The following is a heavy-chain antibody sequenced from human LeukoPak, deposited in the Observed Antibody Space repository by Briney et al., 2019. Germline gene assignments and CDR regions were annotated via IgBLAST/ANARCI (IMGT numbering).Heavy chain of an antibody. CDR1: GYSFTTYW. J-gene: IGHJ4*02. CDR3: ARHACRGGNCYPHFDY. D-gene: IGHD2-15*01. Sequence: HGESLKISCKSSGYSFTTYWISWVRQMPGKGLEWMGRIDPSDSYTNYSPSFQGHVTISTDKSNSTAYLQWNSLKASDTAIYYCARHACRGGNCYPHFDYWGQGTLVTVSS. V-gene: IGHV5-10-1*01. CDR2: IDPSDSYT.